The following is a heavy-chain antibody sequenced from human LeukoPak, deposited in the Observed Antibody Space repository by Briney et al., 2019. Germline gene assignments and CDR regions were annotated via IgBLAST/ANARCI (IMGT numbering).Heavy chain of an antibody. Sequence: PGWSLRLSCAASRFTFSTYSMHWVRQAPGKGLEWVASIRSSSSYIQYADSVKGRFTISRDNAKNSLFLQMNSLRAEDTAVYYCARGDGYDFFDYWGQGTLVTVSS. J-gene: IGHJ4*02. CDR1: RFTFSTYS. CDR2: IRSSSSYI. V-gene: IGHV3-21*01. D-gene: IGHD5-24*01. CDR3: ARGDGYDFFDY.